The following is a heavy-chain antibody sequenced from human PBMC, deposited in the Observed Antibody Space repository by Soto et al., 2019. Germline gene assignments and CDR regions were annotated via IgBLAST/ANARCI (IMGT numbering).Heavy chain of an antibody. V-gene: IGHV4-34*01. CDR3: ARESLRSFDY. J-gene: IGHJ4*02. Sequence: QVRLQQWGAGLLKPSETLSLTCAVYGGSFRGYYWSWIRQSPGKGLEWIEEINHSGSTNYNPSLKSRVTMSVDTSKIHLSLKLNSVTAADTAVYYCARESLRSFDYWGQGTLVTVSS. CDR1: GGSFRGYY. D-gene: IGHD2-15*01. CDR2: INHSGST.